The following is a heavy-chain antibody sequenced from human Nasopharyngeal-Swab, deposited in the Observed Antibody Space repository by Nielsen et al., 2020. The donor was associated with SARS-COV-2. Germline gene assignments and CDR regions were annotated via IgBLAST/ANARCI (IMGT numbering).Heavy chain of an antibody. V-gene: IGHV4-30-4*08. Sequence: SETLSLTCTVSGGSISSGSYYWSWIRQPAGKGLEWIGYIYYSGSTYYNPSLKSRVTISVDTSKNQFSLKLSSVTAADTAVYYCARVPKLPNPNYYYYYMDVWGKGTTVTVSS. CDR1: GGSISSGSYY. D-gene: IGHD1-7*01. CDR2: IYYSGST. J-gene: IGHJ6*03. CDR3: ARVPKLPNPNYYYYYMDV.